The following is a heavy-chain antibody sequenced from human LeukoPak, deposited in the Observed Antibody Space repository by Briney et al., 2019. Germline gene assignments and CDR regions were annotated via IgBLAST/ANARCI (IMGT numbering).Heavy chain of an antibody. Sequence: GGSLRLSCAASGFTVSSNYMNWVRQAPGKGLEWVSFIDSSSRYVYQADSVKGRFTISRDNAKSSVFLQMNSLRAEDTAVYYCARVGGHCTSTSCPPPDYWGQGTLVTVSS. J-gene: IGHJ4*02. D-gene: IGHD2-2*01. V-gene: IGHV3-21*01. CDR1: GFTVSSNY. CDR3: ARVGGHCTSTSCPPPDY. CDR2: IDSSSRYV.